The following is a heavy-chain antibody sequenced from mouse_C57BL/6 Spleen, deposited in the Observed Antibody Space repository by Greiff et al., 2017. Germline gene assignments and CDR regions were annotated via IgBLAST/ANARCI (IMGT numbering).Heavy chain of an antibody. CDR2: IDPETGGT. CDR1: GYTFTDYE. D-gene: IGHD2-3*01. Sequence: VNLVASGAELVRPGASVTLSCKASGYTFTDYEMHWVKQTPVNGLEWIGAIDPETGGTAYNQKFKGKAILTADNSSSTSYMELRSLTSEDSAVYYCTRWLLRILDYWGQGTTLTVSS. V-gene: IGHV1-15*01. J-gene: IGHJ2*01. CDR3: TRWLLRILDY.